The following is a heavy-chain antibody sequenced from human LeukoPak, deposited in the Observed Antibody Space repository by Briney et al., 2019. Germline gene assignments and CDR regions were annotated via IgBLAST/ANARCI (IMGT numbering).Heavy chain of an antibody. CDR2: INPNSGGT. Sequence: ASVKVSCKASGYTFTCYYMHWVRQAPGQGLEWMGWINPNSGGTNYAQKFQGRVTMTRDTSISTAYMELSRLRSDDTAVYYCARADILTGYYSPFTLGYWGQGTLVTVSS. CDR3: ARADILTGYYSPFTLGY. V-gene: IGHV1-2*02. CDR1: GYTFTCYY. D-gene: IGHD3-9*01. J-gene: IGHJ4*02.